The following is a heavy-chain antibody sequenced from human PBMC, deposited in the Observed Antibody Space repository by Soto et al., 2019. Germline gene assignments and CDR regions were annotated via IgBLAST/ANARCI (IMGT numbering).Heavy chain of an antibody. CDR1: GGTFSSYA. CDR2: IIPIFGTA. J-gene: IGHJ4*02. CDR3: ARARRNCTNGVCHTTRPSRTTPDY. Sequence: SVKVSCKASGGTFSSYAISWVRQAPGQGLEWMGGIIPIFGTANYAQKFQGRVTITADESTSTAYMELSSLRSEDTAVYYCARARRNCTNGVCHTTRPSRTTPDYWGQGTLVTVSS. V-gene: IGHV1-69*13. D-gene: IGHD2-8*01.